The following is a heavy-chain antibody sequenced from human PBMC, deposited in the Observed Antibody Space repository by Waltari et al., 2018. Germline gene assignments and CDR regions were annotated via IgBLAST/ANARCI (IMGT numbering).Heavy chain of an antibody. D-gene: IGHD6-6*01. CDR1: GFTFSNYA. J-gene: IGHJ4*02. V-gene: IGHV3-23*01. Sequence: EVKLLQSGGDLVQQGGSLILSCAASGFTFSNYAMDWVRQAPGEGLEWVSSISGSGDSVDSADSVKGRFTTSRDNSKNIMYLQMNSLRVEDTALYYCEVSSSSFGNYWGQGALVTVSS. CDR3: EVSSSSFGNY. CDR2: ISGSGDSV.